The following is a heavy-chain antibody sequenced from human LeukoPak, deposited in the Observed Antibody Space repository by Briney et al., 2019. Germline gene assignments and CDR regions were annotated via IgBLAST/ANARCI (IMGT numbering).Heavy chain of an antibody. V-gene: IGHV3-23*01. CDR3: GKTTVGYSSGQKPAWPVGY. Sequence: GGSLRLSCEASGFTFGSHAMYWVRQAPGKGLEWVAGIFGSGGSPHYADPVKGRFTISRDDSRNTVYLQINSLRAEDTAVYYCGKTTVGYSSGQKPAWPVGYWGQGTLVTVSS. CDR1: GFTFGSHA. J-gene: IGHJ4*02. D-gene: IGHD5-18*01. CDR2: IFGSGGSP.